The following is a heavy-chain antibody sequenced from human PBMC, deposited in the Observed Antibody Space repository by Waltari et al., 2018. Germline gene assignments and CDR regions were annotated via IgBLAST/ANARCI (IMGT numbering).Heavy chain of an antibody. D-gene: IGHD2-21*02. CDR1: GGSISSSSYY. J-gene: IGHJ3*02. CDR2: IYYSGST. CDR3: ARVTVVTLREDAFDI. Sequence: QLQLQESGPGLVKPSETLYLTCTVPGGSISSSSYYWGWIRQPPGKGLEWIGSIYYSGSTYYNPSLKSRVTISVDTSKNQFSLKLSSVTAADTAVYYCARVTVVTLREDAFDIWGQGTMVTVSS. V-gene: IGHV4-39*07.